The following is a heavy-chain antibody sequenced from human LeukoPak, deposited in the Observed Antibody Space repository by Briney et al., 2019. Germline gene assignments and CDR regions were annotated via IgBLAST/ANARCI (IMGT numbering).Heavy chain of an antibody. CDR3: ASNSRYSGTYDDY. Sequence: GGSLRLSCAASGFAFSNYDILCVRQVPGKGLVWVSRINGDGSSTSYADSVKGRFTISRDNAKNTLYLLMNSLRAEDTAVYYCASNSRYSGTYDDYWGQGTLVTVSS. J-gene: IGHJ4*02. CDR2: INGDGSST. V-gene: IGHV3-74*01. D-gene: IGHD1-26*01. CDR1: GFAFSNYD.